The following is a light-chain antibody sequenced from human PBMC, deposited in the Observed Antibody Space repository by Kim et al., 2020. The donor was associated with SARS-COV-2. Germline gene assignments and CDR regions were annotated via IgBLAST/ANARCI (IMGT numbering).Light chain of an antibody. V-gene: IGLV3-1*01. Sequence: SVGPGQTASIICSGDNLGDNYVYWYQQKPGQSPVLVIYQDTKRPPGIPERFSGSDSGNTATLTISGTQALDEGDYYCQAWDSNTAVFGGGTQLTVL. J-gene: IGLJ3*02. CDR1: NLGDNY. CDR3: QAWDSNTAV. CDR2: QDT.